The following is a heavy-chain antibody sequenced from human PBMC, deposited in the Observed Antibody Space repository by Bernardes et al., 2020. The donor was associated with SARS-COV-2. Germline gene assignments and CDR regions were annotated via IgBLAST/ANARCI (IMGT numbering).Heavy chain of an antibody. D-gene: IGHD2-21*02. V-gene: IGHV4-59*01. Sequence: LTCTVSGGSIRTYYWSWIRQPPGKGLEWIGYIYYSGSTNYNPSLKSRVTISLDTSKNQFSLRLSSVTAADTAVYYCARGVVTTYYYYGIDVWGQGTTVTVSS. CDR2: IYYSGST. CDR1: GGSIRTYY. CDR3: ARGVVTTYYYYGIDV. J-gene: IGHJ6*02.